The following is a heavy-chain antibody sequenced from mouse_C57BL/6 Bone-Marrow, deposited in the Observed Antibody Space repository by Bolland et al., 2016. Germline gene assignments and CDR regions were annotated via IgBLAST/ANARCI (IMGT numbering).Heavy chain of an antibody. CDR2: IFPGSGST. CDR3: ARWGTAY. V-gene: IGHV1-75*01. D-gene: IGHD3-3*01. Sequence: IGWIFPGSGSTYYNETFKGKATLTVDKSSSTAYILLSSLTSEDSAVYFCARWGTAYWGQGTLV. J-gene: IGHJ3*01.